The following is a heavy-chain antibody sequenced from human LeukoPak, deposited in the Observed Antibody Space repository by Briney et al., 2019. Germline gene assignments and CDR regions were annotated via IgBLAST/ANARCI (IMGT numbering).Heavy chain of an antibody. CDR2: ISAADGDNT. CDR3: AKFKGHYYYDSSGYCDN. D-gene: IGHD3-22*01. V-gene: IGHV3-23*01. Sequence: GGSLRLSCAASGFTFRNYAMGWVRQAPGKGLEWVSVISAADGDNTYYADSVKGRFSISRDNSNYTLHLQMNSLRAEDTAVFYCAKFKGHYYYDSSGYCDNWGQGALVTVSS. CDR1: GFTFRNYA. J-gene: IGHJ4*02.